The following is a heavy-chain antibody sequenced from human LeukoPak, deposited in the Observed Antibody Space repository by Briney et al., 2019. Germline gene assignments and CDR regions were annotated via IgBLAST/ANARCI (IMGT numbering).Heavy chain of an antibody. CDR1: GGSISSYY. D-gene: IGHD3-3*01. Sequence: PSETLSLTCSVSGGSISSYYWSWIRQHPGKGLEWIGYIYYSGSTYYNPSLKSRVTISVDTSKNQFSLKLSSVTAADTAVYYCARATITIFGVVLYGMDVWGQGTTVTVSS. CDR3: ARATITIFGVVLYGMDV. J-gene: IGHJ6*02. V-gene: IGHV4-59*06. CDR2: IYYSGST.